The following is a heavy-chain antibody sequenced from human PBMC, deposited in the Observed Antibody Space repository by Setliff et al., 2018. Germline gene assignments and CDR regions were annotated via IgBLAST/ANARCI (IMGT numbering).Heavy chain of an antibody. CDR1: GGTFSSYA. J-gene: IGHJ5*02. CDR2: IIPIFGTA. D-gene: IGHD3-3*01. Sequence: SVKVSCKASGGTFSSYAISWVRQAPGQGLEWMGRIIPIFGTANYAQKFQGRVTITADKSTSTAHMELSSLRSEDTAVYYCARGYRGYYNFWSGSQGANWFDPWGQGALVTVSS. CDR3: ARGYRGYYNFWSGSQGANWFDP. V-gene: IGHV1-69*06.